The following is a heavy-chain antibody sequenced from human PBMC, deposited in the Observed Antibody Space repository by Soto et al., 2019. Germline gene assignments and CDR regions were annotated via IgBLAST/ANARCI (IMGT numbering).Heavy chain of an antibody. CDR3: ARVSQYGSGWYALYYYDSSGYYLYFDY. D-gene: IGHD3-22*01. CDR1: GYTFTSYG. V-gene: IGHV1-18*01. CDR2: ISAYNGNT. J-gene: IGHJ4*02. Sequence: ASVKVSCKASGYTFTSYGISWVRQAPGQGLEWMGWISAYNGNTNYAQKLQGRVTMTTDTSTSTAYMELGSLRSDDTAVYYCARVSQYGSGWYALYYYDSSGYYLYFDYWGQGTLVTVSS.